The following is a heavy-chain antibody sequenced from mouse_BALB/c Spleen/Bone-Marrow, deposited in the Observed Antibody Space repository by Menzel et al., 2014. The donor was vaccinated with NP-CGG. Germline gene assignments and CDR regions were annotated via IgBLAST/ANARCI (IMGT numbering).Heavy chain of an antibody. CDR3: AIHEGYFDY. Sequence: VQLQQPGPELVKPGASVKMSCKASGYTFTSYVMHWVKQKPGQGLEWIGYFNPYNDGPKYDEKFKGKATLTSDKSSSTAYMELSRLTSEDSAVYYCAIHEGYFDYWGQGTTLTVSS. J-gene: IGHJ2*01. CDR2: FNPYNDGP. CDR1: GYTFTSYV. V-gene: IGHV1-14*01.